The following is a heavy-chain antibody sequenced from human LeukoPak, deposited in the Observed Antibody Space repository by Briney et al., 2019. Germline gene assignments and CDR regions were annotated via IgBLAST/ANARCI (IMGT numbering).Heavy chain of an antibody. CDR3: AKAIRPQLTSNYFDD. Sequence: GGSLRLSCAASGFTFSSYDMHWVRQATGKGLEWVSAIGTAGDTYYPGSVKGRFTISRENAKNSLYLQMNSLRAGDTAVYYCAKAIRPQLTSNYFDDWGQGTLVTVPS. CDR1: GFTFSSYD. D-gene: IGHD4-11*01. V-gene: IGHV3-13*01. CDR2: IGTAGDT. J-gene: IGHJ4*02.